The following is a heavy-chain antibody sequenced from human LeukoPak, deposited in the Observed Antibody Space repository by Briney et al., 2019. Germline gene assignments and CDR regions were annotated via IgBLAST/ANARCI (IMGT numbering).Heavy chain of an antibody. Sequence: GGSLRLSCAASGLTFSSHWMHWVRQAPGKGLVWVSRITNDGSSTTYADSVKGRFTISRDNANNLLYLQMNSLRAEDTAVYYCASGTIVGARGADNWGQGTLVTVSS. V-gene: IGHV3-74*01. CDR1: GLTFSSHW. D-gene: IGHD1-26*01. CDR3: ASGTIVGARGADN. CDR2: ITNDGSST. J-gene: IGHJ4*02.